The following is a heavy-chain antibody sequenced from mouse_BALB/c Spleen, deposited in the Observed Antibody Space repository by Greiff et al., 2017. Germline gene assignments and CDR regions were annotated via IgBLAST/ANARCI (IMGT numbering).Heavy chain of an antibody. CDR3: ARHGYYGSSYDYYFDY. J-gene: IGHJ2*01. D-gene: IGHD1-1*01. V-gene: IGHV5-12-2*01. CDR1: GFTFSSYT. CDR2: ISNGGGST. Sequence: EVQVVESGGGLVQPGGSLKLSCAASGFTFSSYTMSWVRQTPEKRLEWVAYISNGGGSTYYPDTVKGRFTISRDNAKNTLYLQMSSLKSEDTAMYYCARHGYYGSSYDYYFDYWGQGTTLTVSS.